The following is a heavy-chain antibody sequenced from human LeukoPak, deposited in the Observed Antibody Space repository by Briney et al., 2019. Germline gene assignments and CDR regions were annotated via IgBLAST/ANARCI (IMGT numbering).Heavy chain of an antibody. CDR2: ISSSGSTI. CDR1: GFTFSSYE. V-gene: IGHV3-48*03. Sequence: GGSLRLSCAASGFTFSSYEMNWARQAPGKGLEWVSYISSSGSTIYYADSVKGRFTISRDNAKNSLYLQMNSLRAEDTAVYYCAELGIAMIGGVWGKGTTVTISS. CDR3: AELGIAMIGGV. D-gene: IGHD3-10*02. J-gene: IGHJ6*04.